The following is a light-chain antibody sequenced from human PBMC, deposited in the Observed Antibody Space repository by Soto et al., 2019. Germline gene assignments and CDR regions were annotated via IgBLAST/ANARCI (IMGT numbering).Light chain of an antibody. CDR2: GGS. Sequence: EIVLTQPPGPLSVSPGDRVTLSCRASQTVNNNYLAWYQQKPGQAPRLLIYGGSTPATGTPARFSGSGSGTDFTLTVSRLEPEDFAVYYCQQYGGSAPWTFGPGTKVDMK. CDR3: QQYGGSAPWT. V-gene: IGKV3-20*01. CDR1: QTVNNNY. J-gene: IGKJ1*01.